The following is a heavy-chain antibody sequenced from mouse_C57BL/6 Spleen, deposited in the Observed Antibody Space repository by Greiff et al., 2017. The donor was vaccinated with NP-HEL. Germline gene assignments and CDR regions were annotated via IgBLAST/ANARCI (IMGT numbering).Heavy chain of an antibody. V-gene: IGHV1-50*01. CDR2: IDPSVSYT. CDR1: GYTFTSYW. Sequence: QVQLQQPGAELVKPGASVKLSCKASGYTFTSYWMQWVKQRPGQGLEWIGEIDPSVSYTNYNQKFKGKATLTVDTSSSTAYMQLSSLTSEDSAVYYCARGGDSSGYGDYWGQGTTLTVSS. CDR3: ARGGDSSGYGDY. J-gene: IGHJ2*01. D-gene: IGHD3-2*02.